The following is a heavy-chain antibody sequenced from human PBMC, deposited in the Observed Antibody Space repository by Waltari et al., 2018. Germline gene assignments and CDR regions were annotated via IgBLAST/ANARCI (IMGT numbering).Heavy chain of an antibody. D-gene: IGHD3-3*02. CDR1: GGSISSRGSY. CDR2: ISYSWIT. Sequence: QLQLQESGPGLVKPSETLSLTCTVSGGSISSRGSYWGWIRQPPGKGLEWIGSISYSWITYYNTSLMSRVTISVDTSKNQFSLKLTSVIAAETAVFYCARFSKSANWIDPWGQGTLVTVSS. J-gene: IGHJ5*02. V-gene: IGHV4-39*01. CDR3: ARFSKSANWIDP.